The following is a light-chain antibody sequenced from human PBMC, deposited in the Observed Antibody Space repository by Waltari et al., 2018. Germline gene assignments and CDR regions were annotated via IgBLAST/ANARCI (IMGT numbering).Light chain of an antibody. CDR2: KAS. CDR1: QSIRNW. Sequence: CRASQSIRNWLAWYQQKPGKAPKRLIYKASTLESGVPSRFSGSGSGTEFTLTISSLQPDDFATYYCQQYNSYSLLTFGGGTKVEIK. J-gene: IGKJ4*01. V-gene: IGKV1-5*03. CDR3: QQYNSYSLLT.